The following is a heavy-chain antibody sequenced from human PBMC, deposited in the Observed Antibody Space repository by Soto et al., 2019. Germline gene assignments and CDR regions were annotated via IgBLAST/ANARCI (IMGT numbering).Heavy chain of an antibody. V-gene: IGHV4-59*01. Sequence: SEPLSLTCTVSGGSISSYYWSWIRQPPGKGLEWMGYIYYSGSPNYSPSLESRVTISEDTSKNPFSLKRSSVTAADTVIYYSAGGRDDYNLWYFDLWGRGTLVTVSS. J-gene: IGHJ2*01. CDR2: IYYSGSP. CDR3: AGGRDDYNLWYFDL. CDR1: GGSISSYY. D-gene: IGHD4-4*01.